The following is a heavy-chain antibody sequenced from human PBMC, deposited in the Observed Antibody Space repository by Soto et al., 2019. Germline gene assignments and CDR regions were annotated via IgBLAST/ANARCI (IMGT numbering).Heavy chain of an antibody. V-gene: IGHV3-20*04. Sequence: PGGSLRLSCAASGFPLDDYGMSWVRQAPGKGLEWVSGINWNGGSTGYADSVKGRFTISRDNAKNSLYLQMNSLRAEDTALYYSARELYSSGWYRYYGMDVWGQGTTVTVSS. D-gene: IGHD6-19*01. CDR3: ARELYSSGWYRYYGMDV. CDR2: INWNGGST. J-gene: IGHJ6*02. CDR1: GFPLDDYG.